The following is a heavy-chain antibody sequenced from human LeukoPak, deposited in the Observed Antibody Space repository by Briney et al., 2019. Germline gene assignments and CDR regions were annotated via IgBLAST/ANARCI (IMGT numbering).Heavy chain of an antibody. J-gene: IGHJ4*02. CDR2: IIPIFGTG. Sequence: VASVKISCKASGGIFANYAISWVRQAPGRGLEWMGGIIPIFGTGNSAQNFQGRVTITADESTSTTCMELRSLRSDDTAMYYCAKGHDDFRQFDFWGQGTLVTVSS. CDR1: GGIFANYA. CDR3: AKGHDDFRQFDF. V-gene: IGHV1-69*13. D-gene: IGHD3-3*01.